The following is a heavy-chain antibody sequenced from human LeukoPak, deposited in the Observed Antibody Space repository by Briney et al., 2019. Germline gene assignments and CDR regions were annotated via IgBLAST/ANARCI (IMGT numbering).Heavy chain of an antibody. V-gene: IGHV1-2*02. CDR3: ARARGGKGYFDL. D-gene: IGHD4-23*01. CDR1: GYTFTGYY. CDR2: INPNSGGT. J-gene: IGHJ2*01. Sequence: ASVKVSCKASGYTFTGYYMHWVRQAPGQGLEWMGWINPNSGGTNYAQKFQGRVTVTRDTSISTAYMELSRLRSDDTAVYYCARARGGKGYFDLWGRGTLVTVSS.